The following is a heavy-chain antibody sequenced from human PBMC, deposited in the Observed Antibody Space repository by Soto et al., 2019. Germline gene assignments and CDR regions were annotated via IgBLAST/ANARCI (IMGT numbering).Heavy chain of an antibody. CDR3: ARVERGTATTVVDDFDI. V-gene: IGHV4-34*01. CDR2: MSHRGGT. J-gene: IGHJ3*02. D-gene: IGHD1-1*01. Sequence: QVQLQQWGAGLLKPSETLSLTCAVYGGFVSSGTYYWSWIRQPPGKGLEWIGEMSHRGGTHFKPSLQRRVTITVDTYKNQFSLKMSSVTAADTALYYCARVERGTATTVVDDFDIWGPGTMVTVSS. CDR1: GGFVSSGTYY.